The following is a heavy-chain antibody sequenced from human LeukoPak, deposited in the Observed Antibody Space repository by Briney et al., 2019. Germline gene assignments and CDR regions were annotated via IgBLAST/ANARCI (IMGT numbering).Heavy chain of an antibody. V-gene: IGHV4-34*01. Sequence: SETLSLTCAAYGGSFSGYYWSWIRQPPGKGLEWIGEINHSGSTNYNPSLKSRVTISVDTSKNQFSLKLSSVTAADTAVYYCASYHSSGWSYWGQGTLVTVSS. D-gene: IGHD6-25*01. J-gene: IGHJ4*02. CDR3: ASYHSSGWSY. CDR1: GGSFSGYY. CDR2: INHSGST.